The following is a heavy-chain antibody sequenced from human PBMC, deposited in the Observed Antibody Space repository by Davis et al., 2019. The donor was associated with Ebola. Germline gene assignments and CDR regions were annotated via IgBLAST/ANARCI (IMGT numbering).Heavy chain of an antibody. Sequence: GGSLRLSCAASGLTFNSHAMSWVRQAPGKGLEWVSVISATGVSTYSIDSVKGRFIISRDNSKNTLYLQMNSLRAEDTAVYYCARTRPITIHSFYYYGMDVWGQGTTVTVSS. CDR2: ISATGVST. CDR3: ARTRPITIHSFYYYGMDV. CDR1: GLTFNSHA. J-gene: IGHJ6*02. D-gene: IGHD3-9*01. V-gene: IGHV3-23*01.